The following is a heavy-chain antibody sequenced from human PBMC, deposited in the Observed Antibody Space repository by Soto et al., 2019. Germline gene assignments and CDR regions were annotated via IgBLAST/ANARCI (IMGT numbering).Heavy chain of an antibody. CDR3: ARHVPYCSDTSHCAYGMDV. V-gene: IGHV4-61*01. J-gene: IGHJ6*02. CDR1: GGSVSSGSYH. D-gene: IGHD2-2*01. CDR2: SGST. Sequence: PSETLSLTCTVSGGSVSSGSYHWSWIRQPPGKGLEWIGQSGSTNSNPSLKSRVTISVDTSKNQFSLKLSSVTAADMAVYYCARHVPYCSDTSHCAYGMDVWGQGTTVTVSS.